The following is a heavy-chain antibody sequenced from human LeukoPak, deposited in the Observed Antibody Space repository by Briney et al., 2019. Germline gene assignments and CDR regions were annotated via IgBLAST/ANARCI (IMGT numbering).Heavy chain of an antibody. V-gene: IGHV3-9*02. D-gene: IGHD2-15*01. J-gene: IGHJ6*02. Sequence: GGSLRLSCAASGLTSGIYAMHWVRQAPGKGLEWVSGISWNSGSIGYADSVKGRFTISRDNAKNSLYLQMNSLRAEDTALYYCAKDLGYCSGGSCYDYYGMDVWGQGTTVTVSS. CDR3: AKDLGYCSGGSCYDYYGMDV. CDR1: GLTSGIYA. CDR2: ISWNSGSI.